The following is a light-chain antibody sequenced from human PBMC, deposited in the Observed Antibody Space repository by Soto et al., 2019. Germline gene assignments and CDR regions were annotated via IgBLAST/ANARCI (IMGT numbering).Light chain of an antibody. Sequence: DIVMTQSPLSLPVTPGEPASISCRSSQSLLHSNGYNYLDWYLQKPGQSPQLLNYLGSNRASGVPDRFSGSGSGTDFTMKISRVEAEDVGFYYCMQALQTPKTFGQGTKVEIK. CDR1: QSLLHSNGYNY. J-gene: IGKJ1*01. CDR3: MQALQTPKT. CDR2: LGS. V-gene: IGKV2-28*01.